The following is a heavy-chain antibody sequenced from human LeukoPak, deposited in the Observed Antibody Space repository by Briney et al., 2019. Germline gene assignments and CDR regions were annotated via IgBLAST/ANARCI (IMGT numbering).Heavy chain of an antibody. CDR2: ISWNSGSI. V-gene: IGHV3-9*01. J-gene: IGHJ5*02. CDR3: AKGGYELYNWFDP. CDR1: GFTFDDYA. Sequence: GGSLRLPCAASGFTFDDYAMHWVRQAPGKGLEWVSGISWNSGSIGYADSVKGRFTISRDNAKNSLYLQMNSLRAEDTALYYCAKGGYELYNWFDPWGQGTLVTVSS. D-gene: IGHD5-12*01.